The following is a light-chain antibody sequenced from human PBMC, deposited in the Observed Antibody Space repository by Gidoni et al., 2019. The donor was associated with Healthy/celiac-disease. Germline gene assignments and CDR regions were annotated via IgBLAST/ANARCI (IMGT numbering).Light chain of an antibody. Sequence: DIVMTQSPDSLAVSLGERATINCKSSQSVLYSSNNKNYLAWYQQKPGQPPKLLIYWASTRESGVPARFSGSGSGTDFTLPISSLQAEDVAVYYCRQYYSTLWTFGQGTKVEIK. V-gene: IGKV4-1*01. J-gene: IGKJ1*01. CDR2: WAS. CDR1: QSVLYSSNNKNY. CDR3: RQYYSTLWT.